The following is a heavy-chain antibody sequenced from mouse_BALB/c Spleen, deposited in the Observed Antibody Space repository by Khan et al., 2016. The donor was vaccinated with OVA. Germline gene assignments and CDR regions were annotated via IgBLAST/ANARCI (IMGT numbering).Heavy chain of an antibody. CDR1: GYTFTSYW. Sequence: QVQLQQSGAELAKPGASVKMSCTASGYTFTSYWMHWIKQRPGQGLEWIGYINPTSGYTDYNQKFKDKATLTADKSSSTAYMQLSSLTSDDSAVYYCDRDRFDYWGQGTALTVSS. CDR3: DRDRFDY. V-gene: IGHV1-7*01. J-gene: IGHJ2*01. CDR2: INPTSGYT.